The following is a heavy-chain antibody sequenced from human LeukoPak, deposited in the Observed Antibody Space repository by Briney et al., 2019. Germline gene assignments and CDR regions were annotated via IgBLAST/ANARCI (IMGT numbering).Heavy chain of an antibody. D-gene: IGHD1-26*01. CDR3: ARGQVGATKRDYYYGMDV. CDR2: IWYDGSNK. CDR1: GFTFSSYG. Sequence: GGSLRLSCAASGFTFSSYGMHWVRQAPGKGLEWVAVIWYDGSNKYYADSVKGRFTISRDNSKNTLYLQMNSLRAEDTAVYYCARGQVGATKRDYYYGMDVWGQGTTVTVSS. V-gene: IGHV3-33*01. J-gene: IGHJ6*02.